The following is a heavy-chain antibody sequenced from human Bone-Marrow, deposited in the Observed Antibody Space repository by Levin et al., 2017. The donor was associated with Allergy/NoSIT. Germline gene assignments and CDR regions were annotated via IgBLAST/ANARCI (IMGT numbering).Heavy chain of an antibody. J-gene: IGHJ4*02. V-gene: IGHV4-31*03. CDR1: GGSIKSGGYY. CDR2: IYSSGSS. Sequence: SETLSLTCTVSGGSIKSGGYYWSWIRQRPGKALEWIGYIYSSGSSYYNPSLKSRVAISVDTTQNQFSLKLSSVTAADTAVYSCARGEDYYNHMDSWGQGTLVTVSS. D-gene: IGHD3-22*01. CDR3: ARGEDYYNHMDS.